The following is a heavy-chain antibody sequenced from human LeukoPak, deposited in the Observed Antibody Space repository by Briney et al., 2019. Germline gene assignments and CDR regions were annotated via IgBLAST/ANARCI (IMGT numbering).Heavy chain of an antibody. V-gene: IGHV3-21*01. Sequence: GGSLRLSCAASGFTVSSNYMNWVRQPPGKGLEWVSSIGSRTSFIYHAESVKGRFTISRDDARNSLYLQMNSLRAEDSAVYYCARDRTLDYWGQGTLVTVSS. CDR2: IGSRTSFI. D-gene: IGHD3/OR15-3a*01. CDR1: GFTVSSNY. CDR3: ARDRTLDY. J-gene: IGHJ4*02.